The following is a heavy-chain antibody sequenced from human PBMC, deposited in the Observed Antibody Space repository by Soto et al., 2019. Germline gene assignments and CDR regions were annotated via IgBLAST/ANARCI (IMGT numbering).Heavy chain of an antibody. Sequence: SETLSLTCTVSGGSINKYYWSWIRQSPGRGLEWIGYIFYSGSTIYNPSLKSRVTISVDTSRNQFSLRLSSVTAADTALYYCARTQRGYCVDGVCSPNFDYWGQGALVTVSS. V-gene: IGHV4-59*01. J-gene: IGHJ4*02. CDR3: ARTQRGYCVDGVCSPNFDY. CDR2: IFYSGST. CDR1: GGSINKYY. D-gene: IGHD2-8*01.